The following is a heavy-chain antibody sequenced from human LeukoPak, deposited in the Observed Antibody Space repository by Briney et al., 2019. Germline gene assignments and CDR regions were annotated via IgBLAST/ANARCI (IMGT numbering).Heavy chain of an antibody. V-gene: IGHV3-7*04. CDR2: IKQDGSEN. D-gene: IGHD7-27*01. Sequence: PGGSLRLSCAASGFTFSSFWMTWDRQAPGKGLEWVANIKQDGSENYYVDSVKGRFTISRDNAKNSLYLQMNSLRAEDTAVYYCARGRTWVDYWGQGTLVTVSS. CDR3: ARGRTWVDY. J-gene: IGHJ4*02. CDR1: GFTFSSFW.